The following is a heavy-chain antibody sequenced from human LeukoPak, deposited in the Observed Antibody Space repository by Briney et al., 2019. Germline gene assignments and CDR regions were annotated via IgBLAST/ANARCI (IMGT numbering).Heavy chain of an antibody. D-gene: IGHD3-3*01. Sequence: SGGSLRLSCAASGFTFSDYEMNWVRQAPGKGLEWVSYISSIGSTIYYADSVKGRFTISRDNSKNTLYLQMNSLRAEDTAVYYCAKDNIGRITIFGVVIGPVAFDIWGQGTMVTVSS. CDR3: AKDNIGRITIFGVVIGPVAFDI. CDR2: ISSIGSTI. V-gene: IGHV3-48*03. J-gene: IGHJ3*02. CDR1: GFTFSDYE.